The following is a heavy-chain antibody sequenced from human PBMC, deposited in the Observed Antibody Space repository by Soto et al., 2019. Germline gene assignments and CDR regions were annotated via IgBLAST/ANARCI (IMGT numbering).Heavy chain of an antibody. J-gene: IGHJ5*02. V-gene: IGHV4-34*01. CDR1: GGSFSGYY. CDR2: INHSGST. CDR3: ARGRVVVVAATSGNWFDP. Sequence: PSETLSLTCAVYGGSFSGYYWSWIRQPPGKGLEWIGEINHSGSTNYNPSLKSRVTISVDTSKNQFSLKLSSVTAADTAVYYCARGRVVVVAATSGNWFDPWGQGTLVTV. D-gene: IGHD2-15*01.